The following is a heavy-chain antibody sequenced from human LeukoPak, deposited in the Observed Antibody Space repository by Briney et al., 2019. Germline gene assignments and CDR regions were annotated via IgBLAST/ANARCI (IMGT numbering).Heavy chain of an antibody. CDR2: ISSSSSYI. J-gene: IGHJ4*02. D-gene: IGHD2-21*01. Sequence: GGSLRLSCAASGFTFSSYSMNWVRQAPGKGLEWVSSISSSSSYIYYADSVKGRFTISRDNSKNTLYLQMNSLRAEDTAVYYCAKDQGVYGILWWPGYWGQGTLVTVSS. CDR1: GFTFSSYS. CDR3: AKDQGVYGILWWPGY. V-gene: IGHV3-21*04.